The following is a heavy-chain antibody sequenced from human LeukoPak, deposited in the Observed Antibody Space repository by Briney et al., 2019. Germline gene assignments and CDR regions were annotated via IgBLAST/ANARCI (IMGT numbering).Heavy chain of an antibody. D-gene: IGHD3-10*01. CDR1: GFTFSSYA. CDR3: ASQAPDGSGSYYPIDY. CDR2: ISYDGSNK. Sequence: PGGSLRLSCAASGFTFSSYAMHWVRQAPGKGLEWVAVISYDGSNKYYADSVKGRFTISRDNSKNTLYLQMNSLRAEDTAVYYCASQAPDGSGSYYPIDYWGQGTLVTVSS. J-gene: IGHJ4*02. V-gene: IGHV3-30*04.